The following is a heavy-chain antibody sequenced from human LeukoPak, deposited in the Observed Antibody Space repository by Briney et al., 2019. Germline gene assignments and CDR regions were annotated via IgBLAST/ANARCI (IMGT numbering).Heavy chain of an antibody. D-gene: IGHD2-21*01. CDR3: ARAYSNYADYAFDI. Sequence: GGSLRLSCAASGFTVSSNYMSWVRQAPGKGLEWVSVIYSGGSTYYADSVKGRFTISRDNSKNTLYLQMNSLRAEDTAVYYCARAYSNYADYAFDIWAQGTMVTVSS. CDR1: GFTVSSNY. J-gene: IGHJ3*02. CDR2: IYSGGST. V-gene: IGHV3-53*01.